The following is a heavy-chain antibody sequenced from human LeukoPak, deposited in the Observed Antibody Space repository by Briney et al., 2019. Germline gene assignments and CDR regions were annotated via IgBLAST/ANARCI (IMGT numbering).Heavy chain of an antibody. D-gene: IGHD2-21*02. V-gene: IGHV4-59*02. CDR2: MSYSGRA. CDR3: ARGYCRDDICQVFPY. Sequence: TSETLSLTCTVSGGSVSSYYWSWIRQTPEKGLEWIGYMSYSGRADYGPSLKSRVTMSIDTSKNQFSLKMSYVTAADTGVYYCARGYCRDDICQVFPYWGQGTLVTVSS. J-gene: IGHJ4*02. CDR1: GGSVSSYY.